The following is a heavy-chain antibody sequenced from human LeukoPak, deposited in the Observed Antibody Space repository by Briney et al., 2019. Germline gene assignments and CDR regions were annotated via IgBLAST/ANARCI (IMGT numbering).Heavy chain of an antibody. D-gene: IGHD2-21*02. J-gene: IGHJ4*02. Sequence: GGSLRLSCAASGFTFDHYGMSWVRQAPGKGLEWVSGINWSGGSTGYADSVKGRFTISRDNAKSFLYLQMNSLRAEDTAVYYCARAPVTASFRNFDYWGQGTLVTVSS. CDR3: ARAPVTASFRNFDY. CDR1: GFTFDHYG. V-gene: IGHV3-20*04. CDR2: INWSGGST.